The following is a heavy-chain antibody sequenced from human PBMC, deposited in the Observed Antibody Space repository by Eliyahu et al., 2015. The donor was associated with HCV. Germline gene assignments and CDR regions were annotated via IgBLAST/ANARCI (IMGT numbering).Heavy chain of an antibody. Sequence: EVQVVESGGGLVKPGGSLRLSCAASGFTFSNAXMSWVRQAPGKGLEWVGRIKSKTDGGTTDYAAPVKGRFTISRDDSKNTLYLQMNTLKTEDTALYYCTTDGGTWNSWNTNYYYYMDVWGKGTTVTVSS. V-gene: IGHV3-15*01. CDR3: TTDGGTWNSWNTNYYYYMDV. CDR2: IKSKTDGGTT. D-gene: IGHD1-7*01. J-gene: IGHJ6*03. CDR1: GFTFSNAX.